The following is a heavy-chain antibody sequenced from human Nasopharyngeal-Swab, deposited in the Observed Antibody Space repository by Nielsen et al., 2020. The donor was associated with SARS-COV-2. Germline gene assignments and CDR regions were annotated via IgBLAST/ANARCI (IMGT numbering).Heavy chain of an antibody. J-gene: IGHJ6*02. CDR2: IKPDGSEG. V-gene: IGHV3-7*03. CDR3: ARDRYDFWSGYYTPYYYYYGMDV. Sequence: WIRQPPGKGLEWVASIKPDGSEGYYVDSVKGRFTISRDSAESSLYLQMNSLGAEDTAVYYCARDRYDFWSGYYTPYYYYYGMDVWGQGTTVTVSS. D-gene: IGHD3-3*01.